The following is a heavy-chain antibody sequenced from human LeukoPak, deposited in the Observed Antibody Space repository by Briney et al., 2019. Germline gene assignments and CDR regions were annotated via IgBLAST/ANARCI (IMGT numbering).Heavy chain of an antibody. J-gene: IGHJ4*02. CDR2: ISGSGIST. CDR3: ATGPQFPDY. CDR1: GFTFSTYA. Sequence: GGSLRLSCAASGFTFSTYAMSWVRQAPGKGLEWVSGISGSGISTYYAGSVKGRFTISRDISRNTLYLQMNSLRAEDTAIYYCATGPQFPDYWGQGTLVTVSS. V-gene: IGHV3-23*01. D-gene: IGHD6-19*01.